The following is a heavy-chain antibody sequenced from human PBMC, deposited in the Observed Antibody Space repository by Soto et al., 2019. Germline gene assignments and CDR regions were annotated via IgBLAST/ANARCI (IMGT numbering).Heavy chain of an antibody. D-gene: IGHD3-10*01. CDR1: GGYISSGGYY. CDR2: IYYSGST. Sequence: TSETLSLTSTVSGGYISSGGYYWSCIRQPPGKGLEWIGYIYYSGSTYYNPSLNSRVTISVDTSKNQFSLKLNSVTAADTAVYYCARESYYGSGATVVGYWGLGTLVTVSS. V-gene: IGHV4-61*08. J-gene: IGHJ4*02. CDR3: ARESYYGSGATVVGY.